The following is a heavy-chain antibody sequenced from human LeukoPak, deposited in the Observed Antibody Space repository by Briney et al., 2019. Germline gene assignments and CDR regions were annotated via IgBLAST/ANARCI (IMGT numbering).Heavy chain of an antibody. D-gene: IGHD1-14*01. Sequence: GGSLRLSCAASGFIFSYSALHWVRRAPGKGLEWVALTSYDGRSSFYTDSVKGRFTISRDNSKNTLYLQMNSLRAEDTAVYYCARAESEEDAFDIWGQGTMVTVSS. J-gene: IGHJ3*02. V-gene: IGHV3-30*04. CDR2: TSYDGRSS. CDR1: GFIFSYSA. CDR3: ARAESEEDAFDI.